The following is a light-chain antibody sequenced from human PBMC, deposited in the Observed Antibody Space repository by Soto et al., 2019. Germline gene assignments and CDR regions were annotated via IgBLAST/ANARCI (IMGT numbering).Light chain of an antibody. CDR3: QSYDSSLSGYV. CDR1: SSNIGAGYD. J-gene: IGLJ1*01. Sequence: QSVLTQPPSVSGAPGQRVTISCTGSSSNIGAGYDVHWYQQLPGTAPKLLIYGNSNRPSGVPDRFSGSKSGTSASLAITGLQAEDEADYCCQSYDSSLSGYVFGTGTKATVL. V-gene: IGLV1-40*01. CDR2: GNS.